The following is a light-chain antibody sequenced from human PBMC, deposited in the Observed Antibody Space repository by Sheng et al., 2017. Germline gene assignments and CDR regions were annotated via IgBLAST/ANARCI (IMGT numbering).Light chain of an antibody. CDR2: GAS. J-gene: IGKJ4*01. Sequence: ETVMTQSPATLSVSPGERATLSCRASQSVSSNLAWYQQKPGQAPRLIIYGASNRATGVPDRFSGSGSETDFTLTIRRLEPEDFAVYFCQHYANSGVLFGGGTKVELK. V-gene: IGKV3D-15*01. CDR3: QHYANSGVL. CDR1: QSVSSN.